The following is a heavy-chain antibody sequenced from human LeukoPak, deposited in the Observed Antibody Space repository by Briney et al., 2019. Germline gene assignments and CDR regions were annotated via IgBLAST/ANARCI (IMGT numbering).Heavy chain of an antibody. CDR1: GFTFYAYA. Sequence: PGGSLRLSCAASGFTFYAYAMTWVRQAPGKGLEWVSGIGGSGDSTIYADSVRGRFTISRDNSKDTLYLQMNNLRAEDTAIYYCAKDAWTYCNDCSRGPTSLYYWGQGTLVTVSS. V-gene: IGHV3-23*01. CDR2: IGGSGDST. CDR3: AKDAWTYCNDCSRGPTSLYY. D-gene: IGHD2/OR15-2a*01. J-gene: IGHJ4*02.